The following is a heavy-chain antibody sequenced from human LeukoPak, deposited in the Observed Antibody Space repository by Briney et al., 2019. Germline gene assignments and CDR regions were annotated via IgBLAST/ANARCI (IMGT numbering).Heavy chain of an antibody. Sequence: GRSLRLSCAASGFTFSSYGMHWVRQAPGKGLEWVAVIWIDGSNRYYADSVKGRFTISRDNSKNTLYLQMNSLRAEDTAVYYCARVWDSSTKWLRGPHAFDIWGQGTMVTVSS. J-gene: IGHJ3*02. CDR2: IWIDGSNR. D-gene: IGHD5-12*01. CDR1: GFTFSSYG. CDR3: ARVWDSSTKWLRGPHAFDI. V-gene: IGHV3-33*01.